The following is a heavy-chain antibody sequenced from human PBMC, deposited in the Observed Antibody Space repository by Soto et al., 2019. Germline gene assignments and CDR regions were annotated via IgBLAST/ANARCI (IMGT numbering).Heavy chain of an antibody. D-gene: IGHD4-17*01. CDR3: AGDYAPQRDYFYGMDV. V-gene: IGHV4-34*01. CDR1: GGSFSGYY. J-gene: IGHJ6*02. CDR2: INHSGST. Sequence: PSETLSLTCAVYGGSFSGYYWTWIRQPPGKGLEWIGEINHSGSTNYNPSLKSRVTISVDTSKNQFSLRLSSVTAADTAVYYCAGDYAPQRDYFYGMDVWGQGTTVTVSS.